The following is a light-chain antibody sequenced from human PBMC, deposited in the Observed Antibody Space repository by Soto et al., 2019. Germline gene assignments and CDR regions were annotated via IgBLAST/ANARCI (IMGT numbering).Light chain of an antibody. CDR3: GTWDTSLSVGV. CDR1: SSNFENNY. Sequence: QSVLTQPPSVSAAPGQKVTISCSGTSSNFENNYVSWYQQLPGTAPKLLIYDNNKRPSGIPDRFSGSQSGPSATLGITGLQTGDEADYYCGTWDTSLSVGVFGGGTKVTVL. CDR2: DNN. V-gene: IGLV1-51*01. J-gene: IGLJ2*01.